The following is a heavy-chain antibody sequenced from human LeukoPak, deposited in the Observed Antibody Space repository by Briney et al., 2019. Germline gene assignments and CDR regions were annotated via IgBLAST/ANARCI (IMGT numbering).Heavy chain of an antibody. V-gene: IGHV1-69*06. CDR1: GVTFSSYA. CDR2: IIPFFDTT. J-gene: IGHJ4*02. D-gene: IGHD3-16*02. Sequence: ASVKVSCKASGVTFSSYAITWVRQAPGQGLEWMGGIIPFFDTTNYAQKFQGRVTITADKSTSTAYMELSSLRSEDTAVYYCARGEEYVWGSYRYDYWGQGTLVTVSS. CDR3: ARGEEYVWGSYRYDY.